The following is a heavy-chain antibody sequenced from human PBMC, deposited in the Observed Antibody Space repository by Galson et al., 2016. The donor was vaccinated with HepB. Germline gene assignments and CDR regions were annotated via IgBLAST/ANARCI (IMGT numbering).Heavy chain of an antibody. CDR1: GFTFSDHY. Sequence: SLRLSCAASGFTFSDHYMDWVRQAPGKGLEWVGRSANKANRYTTQYAASVKGRFTISRDDSKNSLYLQMNSLKTEDTAVYYCAKTGGYSDYAYWGQGTQVTVAS. V-gene: IGHV3-72*01. CDR2: SANKANRYTT. D-gene: IGHD4-11*01. CDR3: AKTGGYSDYAY. J-gene: IGHJ4*02.